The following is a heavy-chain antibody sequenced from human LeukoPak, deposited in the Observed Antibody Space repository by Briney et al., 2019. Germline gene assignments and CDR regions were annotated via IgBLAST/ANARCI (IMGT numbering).Heavy chain of an antibody. J-gene: IGHJ4*02. CDR2: IYYSGST. CDR3: ARGLETRWLQFSHYFDY. V-gene: IGHV4-39*01. Sequence: PSETLSLTCTVSGGSISSSSYYWGWIRQPPGKGLEWIGSIYYSGSTYYNPSLKSRVTISVDTSKNQFSLKLSSVTAADTAVYYCARGLETRWLQFSHYFDYWGQGTLVTVSS. CDR1: GGSISSSSYY. D-gene: IGHD5-24*01.